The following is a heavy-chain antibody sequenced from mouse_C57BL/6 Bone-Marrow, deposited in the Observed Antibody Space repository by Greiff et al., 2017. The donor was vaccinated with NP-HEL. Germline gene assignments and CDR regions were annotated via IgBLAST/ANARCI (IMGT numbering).Heavy chain of an antibody. V-gene: IGHV3-6*01. CDR3: AIIYYDYDGWFAY. Sequence: EVKLQESGPGLVKPSQSLSLTCSVTGYSITSGYYWNWIRQFPGNKLEWMGYISHDGSNKYNPSLKNRISITRDTYKNQFFLKLNSVTTEDTATYYCAIIYYDYDGWFAYWGQGTLVTVSA. CDR2: ISHDGSN. J-gene: IGHJ3*01. CDR1: GYSITSGYY. D-gene: IGHD2-4*01.